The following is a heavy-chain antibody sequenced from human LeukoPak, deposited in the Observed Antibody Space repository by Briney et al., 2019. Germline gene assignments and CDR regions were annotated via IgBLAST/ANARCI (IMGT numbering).Heavy chain of an antibody. D-gene: IGHD5-18*01. Sequence: SETLSLTCTVSGDSISGFYWSWIRQPPGKGLEWIGYIYYSGSTNYNPSLKSRVTISVDTSKNQFSLKLSSVTAADTAVYYCARLRVDTAMVPSNWFDPWGRGTLVTVSS. J-gene: IGHJ5*02. CDR1: GDSISGFY. V-gene: IGHV4-59*08. CDR3: ARLRVDTAMVPSNWFDP. CDR2: IYYSGST.